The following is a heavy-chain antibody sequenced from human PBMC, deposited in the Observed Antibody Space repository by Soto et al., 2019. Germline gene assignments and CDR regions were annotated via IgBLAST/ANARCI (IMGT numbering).Heavy chain of an antibody. D-gene: IGHD5-18*01. V-gene: IGHV3-30*18. CDR3: AKDTRNTAMVMAY. J-gene: IGHJ4*02. CDR1: GFTFSSYG. Sequence: PGGSLRLSCAASGFTFSSYGMHWVRQAPGKGLEWVAVISYDGSNKYYADSVKGRFTISRDNSKNTLYLQMNSLRTEDTAVYYCAKDTRNTAMVMAYWGQGALVTVSS. CDR2: ISYDGSNK.